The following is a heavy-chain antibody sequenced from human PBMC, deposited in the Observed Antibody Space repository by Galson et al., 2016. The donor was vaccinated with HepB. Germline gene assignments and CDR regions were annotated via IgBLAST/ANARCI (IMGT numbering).Heavy chain of an antibody. D-gene: IGHD3-22*01. Sequence: SLRLSCAASGFTFSSYSMNWVRQAPGKGLEWVSYISSSSSYIYYADSVKGRFTISRDNAKNSLYLQMNSLKTEDTAIYYCTRPMYDTTGSASGNFDYWGQGTLVTVSS. CDR3: TRPMYDTTGSASGNFDY. CDR2: ISSSSSYI. V-gene: IGHV3-21*05. CDR1: GFTFSSYS. J-gene: IGHJ4*02.